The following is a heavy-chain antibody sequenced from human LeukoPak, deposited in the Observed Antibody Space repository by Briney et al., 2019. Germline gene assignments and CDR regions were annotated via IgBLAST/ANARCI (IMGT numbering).Heavy chain of an antibody. J-gene: IGHJ6*02. D-gene: IGHD3-3*01. CDR3: AGVLAQSYYYYGMDV. V-gene: IGHV4-39*01. Sequence: SETLSLTCTVSGGSISSSSYYWGWIRQPPGKGLEWIGSIYYSGSTYYNPSLKSRVTISVDTSKNQFSLKLSSVTAADTAVYYCAGVLAQSYYYYGMDVWGQGTTVTVSS. CDR2: IYYSGST. CDR1: GGSISSSSYY.